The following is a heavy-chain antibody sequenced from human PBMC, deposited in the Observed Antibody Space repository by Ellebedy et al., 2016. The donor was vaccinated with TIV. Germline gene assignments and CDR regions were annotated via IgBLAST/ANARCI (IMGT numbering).Heavy chain of an antibody. CDR1: GFSFSTYW. V-gene: IGHV3-74*01. J-gene: IGHJ4*02. Sequence: LSLTCAASGFSFSTYWMHWVRQAPGKGLMWISRISPDGGSVRYADSVKGRFTISRDNAENTLSLQMNSLRAEDTAVYYCASYDWNRFDYWGQGTLVTVSS. CDR2: ISPDGGSV. CDR3: ASYDWNRFDY. D-gene: IGHD1-20*01.